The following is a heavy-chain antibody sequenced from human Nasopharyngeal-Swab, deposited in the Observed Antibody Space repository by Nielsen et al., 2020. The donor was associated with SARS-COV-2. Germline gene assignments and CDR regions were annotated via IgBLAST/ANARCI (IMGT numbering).Heavy chain of an antibody. V-gene: IGHV3-74*01. CDR3: ARDPSPYDFWSGYLDY. CDR1: GFIFKNYA. D-gene: IGHD3-3*01. Sequence: GGSLRLSCSASGFIFKNYAMNWVRQAPGKGLVWVSRINSDGSSTSYADSVKGRFTISRDNAKNTLYLQMNSLRAEDTAVYYCARDPSPYDFWSGYLDYWGQGTLVTVSS. CDR2: INSDGSST. J-gene: IGHJ4*02.